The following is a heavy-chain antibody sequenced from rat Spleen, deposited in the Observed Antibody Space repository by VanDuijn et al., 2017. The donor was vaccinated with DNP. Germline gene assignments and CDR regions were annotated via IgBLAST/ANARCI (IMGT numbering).Heavy chain of an antibody. Sequence: EVKLVESGGGLVQPGRALKLSCAASGFNLNDYWMGWVRQAPGKGLEWIGEINKDSRTINYNPSLKDKFIISRDNAQNTLYLQMSKLGSEDTATYYCARAGWHGWLAYWGQGTLVTVSS. D-gene: IGHD1-11*01. CDR2: INKDSRTI. V-gene: IGHV4-2*01. CDR3: ARAGWHGWLAY. CDR1: GFNLNDYW. J-gene: IGHJ3*01.